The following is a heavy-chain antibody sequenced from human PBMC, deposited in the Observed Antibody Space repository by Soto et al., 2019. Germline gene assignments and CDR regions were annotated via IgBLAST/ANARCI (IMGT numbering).Heavy chain of an antibody. CDR1: GGSISSYY. CDR3: ARHRPAFITGTISLWFDP. D-gene: IGHD1-7*01. Sequence: SETLSLTCTVSGGSISSYYWSWIRQPPGKGLEWIGYIYYSGSTNYNPSLKSRVTISVDTSKNQFSLKLSSVTAADTAVYYCARHRPAFITGTISLWFDPWGQGTLVTVSS. CDR2: IYYSGST. V-gene: IGHV4-59*08. J-gene: IGHJ5*02.